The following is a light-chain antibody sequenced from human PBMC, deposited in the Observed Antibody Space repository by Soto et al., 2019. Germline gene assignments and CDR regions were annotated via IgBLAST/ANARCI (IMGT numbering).Light chain of an antibody. Sequence: QSVLTQPRSVSGSPGQSVTISCTGTSVDIGAYNFVSWYQHHPGKAPKLIIYDVAKRPSGVPDRFSGSKSGNTASLTISGLQAEDEADYYCSSYAHRFYVFGTGTKVTVL. CDR2: DVA. V-gene: IGLV2-11*01. J-gene: IGLJ1*01. CDR1: SVDIGAYNF. CDR3: SSYAHRFYV.